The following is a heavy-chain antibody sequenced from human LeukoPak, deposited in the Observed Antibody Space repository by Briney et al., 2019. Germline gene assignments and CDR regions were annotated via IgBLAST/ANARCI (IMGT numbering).Heavy chain of an antibody. CDR2: IYYSGST. CDR3: ARDRWVTTRTSYYYYYGMDV. J-gene: IGHJ6*02. Sequence: PSETLSLTCTVSGGSISSGDYYWSWIRQPPGKGLEWIGYIYYSGSTYYNPSLKSRVTISVDTSKNQFSLKPSSVTAADTAVYYCARDRWVTTRTSYYYYYGMDVWGQGTTVTVSS. V-gene: IGHV4-30-4*01. CDR1: GGSISSGDYY. D-gene: IGHD4-17*01.